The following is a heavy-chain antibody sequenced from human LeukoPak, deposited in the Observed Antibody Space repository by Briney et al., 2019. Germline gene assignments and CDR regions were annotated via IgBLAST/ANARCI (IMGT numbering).Heavy chain of an antibody. CDR3: ARIVVVPAARGSYYYGMDV. CDR1: GGSISSSNW. CDR2: IYHSGST. D-gene: IGHD2-2*01. J-gene: IGHJ6*04. Sequence: SETLSLTCAVSGGSISSSNWWSWVRQPPGKGLEWIGEIYHSGSTNYNPSLKSRVTISVDKSKNQFSLKLSSVTAADTAVYYCARIVVVPAARGSYYYGMDVWGKGTTVTVPS. V-gene: IGHV4-4*02.